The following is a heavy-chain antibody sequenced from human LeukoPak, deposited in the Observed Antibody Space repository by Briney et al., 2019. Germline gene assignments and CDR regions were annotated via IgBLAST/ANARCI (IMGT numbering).Heavy chain of an antibody. Sequence: SGGSLRLSCAASGFTFSTYAMNWVRQAPGKGLEWVSGISGSGGTTYYADSVKGRFTISRDNSKNTLYLQMNSLRADDTAVYYCAREGGYGSGRGWFDPWGQGTLVTVSS. CDR3: AREGGYGSGRGWFDP. CDR1: GFTFSTYA. CDR2: ISGSGGTT. V-gene: IGHV3-23*01. J-gene: IGHJ5*02. D-gene: IGHD3-10*01.